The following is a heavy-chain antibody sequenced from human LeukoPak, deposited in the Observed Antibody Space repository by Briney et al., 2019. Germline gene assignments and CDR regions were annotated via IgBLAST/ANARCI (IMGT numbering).Heavy chain of an antibody. Sequence: SQTLSLTCTVSGGSISSGRYYWSWIRQHPGKGLEWIGYIYYSGSTYYNPSLKSRVTISVDTSKNQFSLKLSSVTAADTAVYYCARDRPGYYYGMDVWGQGTTVTVSS. CDR3: ARDRPGYYYGMDV. CDR1: GGSISSGRYY. V-gene: IGHV4-31*03. CDR2: IYYSGST. D-gene: IGHD6-6*01. J-gene: IGHJ6*02.